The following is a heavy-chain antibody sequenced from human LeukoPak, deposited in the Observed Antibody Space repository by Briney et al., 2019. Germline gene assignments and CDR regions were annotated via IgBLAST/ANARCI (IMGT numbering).Heavy chain of an antibody. CDR3: AKDPKAVAQYYFDY. J-gene: IGHJ4*02. Sequence: PGGSLRLSCAASGFTSSSYAMSWVRQAPGKGLEWVSAISGSGGSTYYADSVKGRFTISRGNSKNTLYLQMNSLRAEDTAVYYCAKDPKAVAQYYFDYWGQGTLVTVSS. V-gene: IGHV3-23*01. CDR1: GFTSSSYA. CDR2: ISGSGGST. D-gene: IGHD6-19*01.